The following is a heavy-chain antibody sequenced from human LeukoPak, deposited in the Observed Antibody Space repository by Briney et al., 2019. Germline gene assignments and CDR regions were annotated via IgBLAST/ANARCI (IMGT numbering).Heavy chain of an antibody. CDR2: IYSSGST. Sequence: SETLSLTCTVSGASINSYYWSWIRQPPGKGLEWIGYIYSSGSTNYNPSLKSRVTISVDTSKNQFSLKLTSMTAADTAVYYCARGPTRYYLDYWGQGTLVTVSS. CDR3: ARGPTRYYLDY. J-gene: IGHJ4*02. V-gene: IGHV4-59*01. CDR1: GASINSYY.